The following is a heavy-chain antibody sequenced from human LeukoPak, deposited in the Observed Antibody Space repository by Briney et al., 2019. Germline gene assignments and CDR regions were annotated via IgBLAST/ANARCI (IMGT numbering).Heavy chain of an antibody. D-gene: IGHD4-17*01. CDR2: IYHSGST. V-gene: IGHV4-4*02. J-gene: IGHJ4*02. CDR3: ARASHDYGDYSHFDY. CDR1: GFSLSSYAL. Sequence: PGGSLRLSCTVSGFSLSSYALSWVRQPPGKGLEWIGEIYHSGSTNYNPSLKTRVTISVDKSKNQFSLKLSSVTAADTAVYYCARASHDYGDYSHFDYWGQGTLVTVSS.